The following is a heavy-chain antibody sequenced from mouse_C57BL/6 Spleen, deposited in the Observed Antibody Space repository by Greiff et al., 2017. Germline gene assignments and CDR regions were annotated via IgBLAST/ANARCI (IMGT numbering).Heavy chain of an antibody. J-gene: IGHJ2*01. CDR1: GYTFTSYG. Sequence: VQLQESGAELARPGASVKLSCKASGYTFTSYGISWVKQRTGQGLEWIGEIYPRSGNTYYTEKFKGKATLTADKSSSTAYMELRSLASEDSAVYFCAKITTVVPDYWGQGTTLTVSS. CDR3: AKITTVVPDY. D-gene: IGHD1-1*01. CDR2: IYPRSGNT. V-gene: IGHV1-81*01.